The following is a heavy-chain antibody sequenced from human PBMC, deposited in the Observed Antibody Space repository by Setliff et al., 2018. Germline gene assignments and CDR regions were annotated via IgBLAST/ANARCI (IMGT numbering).Heavy chain of an antibody. CDR3: AREQWLDPPGYYYMDV. Sequence: PSETLSLTCTVSGGSISNYYWSWIRQPAGKGLEWIGRIYTSGSTNYNPSLKSRVTISLDTSKNQFSLRLNSVTAADTAVYYCAREQWLDPPGYYYMDVWAKGTTVTVSS. J-gene: IGHJ6*03. V-gene: IGHV4-4*07. D-gene: IGHD6-19*01. CDR2: IYTSGST. CDR1: GGSISNYY.